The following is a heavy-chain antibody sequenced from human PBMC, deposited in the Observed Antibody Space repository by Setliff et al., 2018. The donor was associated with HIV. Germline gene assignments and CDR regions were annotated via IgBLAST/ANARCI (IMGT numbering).Heavy chain of an antibody. CDR1: GLIFSTYT. V-gene: IGHV3-21*06. J-gene: IGHJ4*02. D-gene: IGHD2-15*01. CDR3: TRGVDSDY. Sequence: PGESLKISCAASGLIFSTYTMNWVRQAPGKGLEWVSSISAGSSYIYYADSVKGRFTISRDNAKNSLYLRMYGLRAEDTAVYYCTRGVDSDYWGQGTQVTVSS. CDR2: ISAGSSYI.